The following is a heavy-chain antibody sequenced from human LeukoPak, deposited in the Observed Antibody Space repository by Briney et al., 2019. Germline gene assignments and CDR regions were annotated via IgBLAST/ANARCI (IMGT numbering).Heavy chain of an antibody. CDR2: IYWDGDK. J-gene: IGHJ4*02. CDR3: AHTSRSYQNFFDF. V-gene: IGHV2-5*02. Sequence: ESGPTLVNPTQTLTLTCTFSGFSFNTVGMGVGWIRQPPGKALEWLALIYWDGDKRYIPSLRSRLTITKDTSKNQVVLSMTNMDPADTATYFCAHTSRSYQNFFDFWGQGTLVTVSS. CDR1: GFSFNTVGMG. D-gene: IGHD3-10*01.